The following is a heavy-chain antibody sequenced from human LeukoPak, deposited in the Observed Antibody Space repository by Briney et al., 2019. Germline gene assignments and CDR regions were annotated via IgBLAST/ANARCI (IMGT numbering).Heavy chain of an antibody. V-gene: IGHV3-23*01. J-gene: IGHJ4*02. CDR2: ISGSGGST. D-gene: IGHD3-22*01. Sequence: GGSLRLSCAASGFTFSSYAMHWVRQAPGKGLEWVSAISGSGGSTYYADSVKGRFTISRDNSKNTLYLQMNSLRAEDTAVYYCAKGRVDYYDSSGDNLDYWGQGTLVTVSS. CDR1: GFTFSSYA. CDR3: AKGRVDYYDSSGDNLDY.